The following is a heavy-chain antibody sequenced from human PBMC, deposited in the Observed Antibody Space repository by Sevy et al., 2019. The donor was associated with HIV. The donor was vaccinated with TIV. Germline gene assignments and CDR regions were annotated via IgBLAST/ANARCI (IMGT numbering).Heavy chain of an antibody. CDR2: ISWNSGSI. CDR1: GFTFDDYA. D-gene: IGHD2-15*01. J-gene: IGHJ6*02. Sequence: GGSLRLSCAASGFTFDDYAMHWVRQAPGKGLEWVSGISWNSGSIGYADPVKGRFTISRDNAKNSLYLQMNSLRAEDTALYYCAKDISDCSGGSCDYYYYYGMDVWGQGTTVTVSS. V-gene: IGHV3-9*01. CDR3: AKDISDCSGGSCDYYYYYGMDV.